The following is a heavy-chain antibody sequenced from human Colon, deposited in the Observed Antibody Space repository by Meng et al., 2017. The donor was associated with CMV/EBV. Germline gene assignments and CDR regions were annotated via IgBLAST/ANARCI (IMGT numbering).Heavy chain of an antibody. CDR2: IDDGGST. D-gene: IGHD3/OR15-3a*01. J-gene: IGHJ4*02. V-gene: IGHV3-53*01. CDR3: TRGRGWTAPD. Sequence: EWQLVGSGGGLIQPGGSLRLSCAGSGFSVSDQYMNWVRQAPGKGLEWVSVIDDGGSTYYADSVKGRFTISRDNSKNTLDLQMNSLRVEDTAIYYCTRGRGWTAPDWGQGTLVTVSS. CDR1: GFSVSDQY.